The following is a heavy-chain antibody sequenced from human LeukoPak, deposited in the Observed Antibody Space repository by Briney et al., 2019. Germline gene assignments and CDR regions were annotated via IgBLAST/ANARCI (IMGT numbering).Heavy chain of an antibody. J-gene: IGHJ4*02. CDR1: GGSINSYY. D-gene: IGHD6-6*01. CDR2: IFYSGST. CDR3: ARGPTRQYFDY. V-gene: IGHV4-59*01. Sequence: SETLSLTCTGSGGSINSYYWSWIRQPPGKGLEWIGYIFYSGSTNYNPSLQSRVTISVDTSRNQFSLNLSSVTAADTAVYYCARGPTRQYFDYWGQGTLVTVSS.